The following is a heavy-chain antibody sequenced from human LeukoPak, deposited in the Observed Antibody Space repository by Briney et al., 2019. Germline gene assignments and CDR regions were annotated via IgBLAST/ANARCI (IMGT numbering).Heavy chain of an antibody. D-gene: IGHD2-2*01. CDR3: ARETRSGAFDV. CDR1: GFTFSSYW. Sequence: PGGSLRLSCAASGFTFSSYWIHWVRQAPGKGLVWVSRINNDGCSTNYADSVKGRFTISRDNAKNTLYLQMNSLRAEDTAVYYCARETRSGAFDVWGQGTMVTVSS. J-gene: IGHJ3*01. CDR2: INNDGCST. V-gene: IGHV3-74*01.